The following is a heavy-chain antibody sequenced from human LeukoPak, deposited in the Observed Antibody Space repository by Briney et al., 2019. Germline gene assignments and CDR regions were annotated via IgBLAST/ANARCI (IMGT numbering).Heavy chain of an antibody. CDR3: ARDRDYGSGIFDY. J-gene: IGHJ4*02. Sequence: GASVKVSCKASGYTFTGYYMHWVRQAPGQALEWMGWINPNSGGTNYAQKFQGRVTMTRDTSISTAYMELNRLRSDDTAVYYCARDRDYGSGIFDYWGQGTLVTVSS. CDR2: INPNSGGT. CDR1: GYTFTGYY. V-gene: IGHV1-2*02. D-gene: IGHD3-10*01.